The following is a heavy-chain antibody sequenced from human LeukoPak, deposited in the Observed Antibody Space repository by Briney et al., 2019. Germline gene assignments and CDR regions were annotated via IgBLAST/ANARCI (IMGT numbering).Heavy chain of an antibody. D-gene: IGHD3-10*01. J-gene: IGHJ4*02. Sequence: GGSLRLSCAASGFTVSSNYMSWVRQAPGKGLEWVSVIYSGGSTYYADSVKGRFTISRDNSKNTLYLQMNSLRAEDTAVYYCASMSTMVRTFDYWGQGTLVTVSS. CDR3: ASMSTMVRTFDY. CDR2: IYSGGST. V-gene: IGHV3-66*01. CDR1: GFTVSSNY.